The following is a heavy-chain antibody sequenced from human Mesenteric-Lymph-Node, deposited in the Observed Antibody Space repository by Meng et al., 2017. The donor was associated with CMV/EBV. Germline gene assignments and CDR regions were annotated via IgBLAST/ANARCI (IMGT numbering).Heavy chain of an antibody. CDR2: INPNSGGT. Sequence: ASVKVSCKTSGYTFTSYGIGWVRQAPGQGLEWMGWINPNSGGTNYAQKFQGRVTMTRDTSISTAYMELSRLRSDDTAVYYCARDRDGSGSNDYWGQGTLVTVSS. CDR3: ARDRDGSGSNDY. D-gene: IGHD3-10*01. V-gene: IGHV1-2*02. CDR1: GYTFTSYG. J-gene: IGHJ4*02.